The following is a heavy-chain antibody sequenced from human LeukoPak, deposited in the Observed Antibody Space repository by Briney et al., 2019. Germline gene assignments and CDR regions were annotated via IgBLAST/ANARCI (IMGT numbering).Heavy chain of an antibody. CDR3: ARGRAYYDSTGYYY. CDR2: IYFRGNT. Sequence: SETLSLTCTVSGGSMTKYYWRWIRHTPGKGLEWIGHIYFRGNTQYNPSLKSRVTISVDTSKNQFSLNLSSVTAADTAVFYCARGRAYYDSTGYYYWGQGALVTVSS. CDR1: GGSMTKYY. D-gene: IGHD3-22*01. V-gene: IGHV4-59*01. J-gene: IGHJ4*02.